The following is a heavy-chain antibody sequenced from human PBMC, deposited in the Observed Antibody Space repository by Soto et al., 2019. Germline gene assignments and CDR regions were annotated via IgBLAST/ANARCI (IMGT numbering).Heavy chain of an antibody. CDR3: ARAGVLLWFGEHYYFDY. D-gene: IGHD3-10*01. J-gene: IGHJ4*02. CDR2: INHSGST. CDR1: GGSFSGYY. Sequence: SETLSLTCAVYGGSFSGYYWSWIRQPPGKGLEWIGEINHSGSTNYNPSLKSRVTISVDTSKNQFSLKLSSVTAADTAVYYCARAGVLLWFGEHYYFDYWGQGTLVTVSS. V-gene: IGHV4-34*01.